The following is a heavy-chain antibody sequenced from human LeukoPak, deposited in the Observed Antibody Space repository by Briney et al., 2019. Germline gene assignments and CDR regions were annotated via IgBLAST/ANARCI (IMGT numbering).Heavy chain of an antibody. CDR3: ARDAYGSGLATLFDY. Sequence: PSETLSLTCTVSGGSISSSSYYWGWIRQPPGKGLEWIGSIYYSGSTYYNPSLKSRVTISVDTSKNQFSLKLSSVTAADTAVYYCARDAYGSGLATLFDYWGQGTLVTVSS. CDR1: GGSISSSSYY. CDR2: IYYSGST. D-gene: IGHD3-10*01. J-gene: IGHJ4*02. V-gene: IGHV4-39*07.